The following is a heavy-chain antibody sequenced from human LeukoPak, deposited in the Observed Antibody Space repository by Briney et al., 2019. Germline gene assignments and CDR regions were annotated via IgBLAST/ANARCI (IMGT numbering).Heavy chain of an antibody. CDR2: ISGSGSII. CDR1: GFTFSSYN. CDR3: VREAPALYYYGMDV. J-gene: IGHJ6*02. V-gene: IGHV3-48*01. Sequence: GGSLRLSCAASGFTFSSYNMHWVRQTPGKGLEWLSCISGSGSIIYYADSVKGRFTISRDNAKNSVLLQMTSLRAEDTAVYYCVREAPALYYYGMDVWGQGTTVTVSS.